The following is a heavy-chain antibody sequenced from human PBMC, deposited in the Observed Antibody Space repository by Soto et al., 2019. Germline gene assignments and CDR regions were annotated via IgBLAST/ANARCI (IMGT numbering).Heavy chain of an antibody. CDR3: AREVGSINMVRGVTIGPALDI. J-gene: IGHJ3*02. CDR1: GGTFSSYA. D-gene: IGHD3-10*01. Sequence: GASVKVSCKASGGTFSSYAISWVRQAPGQGLEWMGGIIPIFGTANYAQKFQGRVTITADESTSTAYMELSSLRSENTAVYYCAREVGSINMVRGVTIGPALDICGQGTVVTVAS. V-gene: IGHV1-69*13. CDR2: IIPIFGTA.